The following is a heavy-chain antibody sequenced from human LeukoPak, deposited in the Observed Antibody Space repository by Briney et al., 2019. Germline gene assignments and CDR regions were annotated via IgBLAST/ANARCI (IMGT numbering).Heavy chain of an antibody. D-gene: IGHD2-15*01. CDR2: ISYDGSNE. Sequence: GGSLRLSCAASGFTFSNYAMHWVRQAPGKGLEWVAVISYDGSNEYYADSMKGRFTISRDNAKNSLYLQMNSLRAEDTAVYYCARDPEYGYCSGGSCPSFDYWGQGTLVTVSS. CDR1: GFTFSNYA. J-gene: IGHJ4*02. CDR3: ARDPEYGYCSGGSCPSFDY. V-gene: IGHV3-30-3*01.